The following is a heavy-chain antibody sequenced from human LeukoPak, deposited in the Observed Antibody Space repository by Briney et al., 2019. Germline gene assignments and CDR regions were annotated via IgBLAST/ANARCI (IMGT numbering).Heavy chain of an antibody. CDR2: IYHSGST. Sequence: PSETLSLTCAVSGGSISSSNWWSWVRQPPGKGLEWIGEIYHSGSTNYNPSLKSRVTISVDKSKNQFSLKLSSVTAADTAVYYCARIGAGYCSGGXXSLNDYWGQXTXXXVSS. D-gene: IGHD2-15*01. CDR1: GGSISSSNW. V-gene: IGHV4-4*02. CDR3: ARIGAGYCSGGXXSLNDY. J-gene: IGHJ4*02.